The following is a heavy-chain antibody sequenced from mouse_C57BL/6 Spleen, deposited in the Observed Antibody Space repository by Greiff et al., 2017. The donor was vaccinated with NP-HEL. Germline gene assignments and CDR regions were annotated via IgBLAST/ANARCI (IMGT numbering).Heavy chain of an antibody. CDR1: GYAFSSSW. V-gene: IGHV1-82*01. Sequence: QVQLKESGPELVKPGASVKISCKASGYAFSSSWMNWVKQRPGKGLEWIGRIYPGDGDTNYNGKFKGKATLTADKSSSTAYMQLSSLTSEDSAVYFCARGPQIVYAMDYWGQGTSVTVSS. CDR3: ARGPQIVYAMDY. CDR2: IYPGDGDT. J-gene: IGHJ4*01.